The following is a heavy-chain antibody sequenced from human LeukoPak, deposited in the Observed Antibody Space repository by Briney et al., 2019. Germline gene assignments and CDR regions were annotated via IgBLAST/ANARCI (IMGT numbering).Heavy chain of an antibody. Sequence: GGSLRLSCAASGFTVSSNYMSWVRQAPGKGLEGVSVIYSGGSTYYADSVKGRFTISRDNSKNTVYLQMNSLRAEDTAVYYCARGGDYSNWFDPWGQGTLVTVSS. CDR3: ARGGDYSNWFDP. D-gene: IGHD4-17*01. CDR2: IYSGGST. CDR1: GFTVSSNY. J-gene: IGHJ5*02. V-gene: IGHV3-66*02.